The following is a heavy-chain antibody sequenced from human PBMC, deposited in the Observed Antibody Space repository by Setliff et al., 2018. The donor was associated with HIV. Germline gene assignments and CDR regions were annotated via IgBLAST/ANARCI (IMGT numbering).Heavy chain of an antibody. J-gene: IGHJ4*02. V-gene: IGHV3-7*03. CDR1: GFMFNKNY. D-gene: IGHD1-1*01. Sequence: GGSLRLSCTASGFMFNKNYMSWVRQAPGKGLEWVANINEGGSEKYYVDSVKVRFTIPRDNAENSLYLQINSLSAEDTAVYYCAREAYRLPWIDNWGQGTLVTVSS. CDR2: INEGGSEK. CDR3: AREAYRLPWIDN.